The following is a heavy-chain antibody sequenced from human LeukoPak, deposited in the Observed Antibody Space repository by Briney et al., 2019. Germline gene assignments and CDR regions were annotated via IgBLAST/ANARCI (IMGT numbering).Heavy chain of an antibody. CDR3: ARDRSPFYDYVWGSGHDAFDI. J-gene: IGHJ3*02. D-gene: IGHD3-16*01. CDR1: GFTFSSYA. V-gene: IGHV3-30-3*01. CDR2: ISYDGSNK. Sequence: GGSLRLSCAASGFTFSSYAMHWVRQAPGKGLEWVAVISYDGSNKYYADSVKGRFTISRDNSKNTLYLQMNSLRAEDTAVYYCARDRSPFYDYVWGSGHDAFDIWGQGTMVTVSS.